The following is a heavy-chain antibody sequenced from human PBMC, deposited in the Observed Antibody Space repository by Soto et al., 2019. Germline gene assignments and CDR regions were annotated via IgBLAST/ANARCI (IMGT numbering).Heavy chain of an antibody. CDR3: ARTVLGPDILADQFVDYYYYMDV. CDR2: IYYSGSA. V-gene: IGHV4-59*01. J-gene: IGHJ6*03. D-gene: IGHD3-9*01. Sequence: PSETLSLTCTVSGASISSYHWSWIRQTPGKGLEWIGYIYYSGSANYNPSLKSRVTFSVDTSKNQVSLKLSSVTAADTGIYYCARTVLGPDILADQFVDYYYYMDVWGQGTTVTVSS. CDR1: GASISSYH.